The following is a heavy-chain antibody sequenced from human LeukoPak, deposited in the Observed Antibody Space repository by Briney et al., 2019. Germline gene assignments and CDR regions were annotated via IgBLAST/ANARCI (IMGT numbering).Heavy chain of an antibody. J-gene: IGHJ3*02. D-gene: IGHD2-21*02. CDR1: GFTFSNYF. V-gene: IGHV3-30-3*01. Sequence: SGGSLRLSRAASGFTFSNYFMHWVRQAPGKGLEWVADIASDGSHTFYVESVKGRFTISRDNSKNTLYLQMNSLGPEDTAVYFCARERQDTVIHSGAFDIWGQGTMVTVSS. CDR3: ARERQDTVIHSGAFDI. CDR2: IASDGSHT.